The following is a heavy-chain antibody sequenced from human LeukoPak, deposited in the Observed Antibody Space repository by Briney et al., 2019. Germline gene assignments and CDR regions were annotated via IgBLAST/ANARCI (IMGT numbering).Heavy chain of an antibody. Sequence: SETLSLTCAVSGYSISSGYYWGWIRQPPGKGLEWIGSMYHSGSSYYNPSLKSRVTTSVDTSKNQFSLKLSSVTAADTAVYYCARHWQLYDAFDIWGQGTMVTVSS. V-gene: IGHV4-38-2*01. J-gene: IGHJ3*02. CDR2: MYHSGSS. CDR3: ARHWQLYDAFDI. D-gene: IGHD6-6*01. CDR1: GYSISSGYY.